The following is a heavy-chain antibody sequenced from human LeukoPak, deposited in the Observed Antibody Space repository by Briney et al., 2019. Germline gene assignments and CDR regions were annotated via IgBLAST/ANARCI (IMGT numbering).Heavy chain of an antibody. D-gene: IGHD7-27*01. J-gene: IGHJ4*02. CDR1: GFTFDDYA. V-gene: IGHV3-43D*04. CDR3: AKAQNWAFDY. CDR2: ISWNGGST. Sequence: GGSLRLSCAASGFTFDDYAMLWVRKAPGKGLEWVSLISWNGGSTYYADSVKGRFTISRDNSKNSLYLQMNGLRAEDTALYYCAKAQNWAFDYWGQGTLVTVSS.